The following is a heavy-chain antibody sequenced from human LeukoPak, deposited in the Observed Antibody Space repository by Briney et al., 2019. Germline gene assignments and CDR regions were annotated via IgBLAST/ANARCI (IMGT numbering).Heavy chain of an antibody. Sequence: PSETLSLTCTVSGGSISSSSYYWGWSRQPPGKGLEWIGYIYYSGSTNYNPSFKSRVTISIDTSKNQFSLKLSSVTAADTAVYFCARGRVSSSTWYSTYYYFFYMDFWGKGTTVTVSS. J-gene: IGHJ6*03. CDR3: ARGRVSSSTWYSTYYYFFYMDF. D-gene: IGHD4-11*01. V-gene: IGHV4-61*05. CDR1: GGSISSSSYY. CDR2: IYYSGST.